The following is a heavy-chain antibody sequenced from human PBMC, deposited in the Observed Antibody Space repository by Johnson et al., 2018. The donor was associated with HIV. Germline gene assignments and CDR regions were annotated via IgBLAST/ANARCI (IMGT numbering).Heavy chain of an antibody. V-gene: IGHV3-11*01. Sequence: QVLLVESGGGVVQPGRSLRLSCAASGFTFSDYYMSWIRQAPGKGLEGVSYISSSGSTIYYADSVKGRFTISRDNAKNSLYLQMNSLRPEDTALYYCAKDLVVINVRYAFHIWGQGTMVSVSS. D-gene: IGHD3-22*01. CDR3: AKDLVVINVRYAFHI. CDR2: ISSSGSTI. J-gene: IGHJ3*02. CDR1: GFTFSDYY.